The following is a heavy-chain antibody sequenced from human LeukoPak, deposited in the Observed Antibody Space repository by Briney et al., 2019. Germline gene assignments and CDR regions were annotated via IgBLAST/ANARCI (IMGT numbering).Heavy chain of an antibody. CDR2: IYYSGST. CDR3: ARNGPKLELSDY. Sequence: SETLSLTCTVSGGSISSSRYYWGWIRQPPGKGLEWIGSIYYSGSTNYNPSLKGRVTISVDTSKNQFSLKLRSVTAADTAVYYCARNGPKLELSDYWGQGTLVTVSS. J-gene: IGHJ4*02. D-gene: IGHD1-7*01. V-gene: IGHV4-39*07. CDR1: GGSISSSRYY.